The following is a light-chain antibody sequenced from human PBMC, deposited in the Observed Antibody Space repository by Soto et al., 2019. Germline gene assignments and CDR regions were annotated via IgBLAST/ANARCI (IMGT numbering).Light chain of an antibody. J-gene: IGKJ1*01. CDR3: QQYGSLSWT. Sequence: EIVLTQSPATLSLSPGERATLSCRASQSVSSNYLAWYQQKPGHAPRLLIYGASTRATGVPDRFSGSGSGTDFTLTISRLEPEDFAVYHCQQYGSLSWTFGQGTKVDIK. CDR1: QSVSSNY. V-gene: IGKV3-20*01. CDR2: GAS.